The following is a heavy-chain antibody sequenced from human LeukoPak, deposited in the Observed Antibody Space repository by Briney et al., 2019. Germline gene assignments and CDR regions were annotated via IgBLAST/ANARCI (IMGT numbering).Heavy chain of an antibody. V-gene: IGHV1-24*01. D-gene: IGHD3-3*01. CDR2: FDPEDGET. Sequence: GASVKVSCMVSGYTLTELSMPWVRQAPGKGLEWMGGFDPEDGETIYAQKFQGRVTMTEDTSTDTAYMELSSLRSEDTAVYYCATLRILEWLLYGFDYWGQGTLVTVSS. J-gene: IGHJ4*02. CDR3: ATLRILEWLLYGFDY. CDR1: GYTLTELS.